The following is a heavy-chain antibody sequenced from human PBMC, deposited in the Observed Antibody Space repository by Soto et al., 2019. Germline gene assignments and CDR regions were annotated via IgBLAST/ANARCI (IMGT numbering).Heavy chain of an antibody. Sequence: QVQLQESGPGLVKPSQTLSLTCTVSGGSISSGGYYWSWIRQHPGKGLEWIGYIYYSGSTYYNPYLKSRVTISVDTSKTQFSLKLSSVTAADTAVYYCASVGYCSSTSCYTFDYWGQGTLVTVSS. D-gene: IGHD2-2*02. V-gene: IGHV4-31*03. J-gene: IGHJ4*02. CDR3: ASVGYCSSTSCYTFDY. CDR2: IYYSGST. CDR1: GGSISSGGYY.